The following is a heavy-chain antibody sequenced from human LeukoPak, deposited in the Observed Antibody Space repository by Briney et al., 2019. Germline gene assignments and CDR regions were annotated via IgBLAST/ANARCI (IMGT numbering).Heavy chain of an antibody. D-gene: IGHD3-22*01. CDR2: MNPNSGNT. J-gene: IGHJ5*02. CDR3: ASSYYYDSSGYYFWFDP. V-gene: IGHV1-8*01. Sequence: ASVKVSWKASGYTFTSYDINWVRQATGQGLEWMGWMNPNSGNTGYAQKFQGRVTMTRNTSISTAYMELSSLRSEDTAVYYCASSYYYDSSGYYFWFDPWGQGTLVTVSS. CDR1: GYTFTSYD.